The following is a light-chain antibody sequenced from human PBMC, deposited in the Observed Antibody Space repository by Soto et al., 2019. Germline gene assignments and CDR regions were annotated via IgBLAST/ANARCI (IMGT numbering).Light chain of an antibody. CDR3: QQLNRYPLS. J-gene: IGKJ4*01. V-gene: IGKV1-5*01. CDR2: DAS. Sequence: IQMTQSPSTVSASVGDRVTITCLASQSMSRWLAWYQQKTGKDTNLLIYDASTLEKGVPSRCSGSGSGTDFTLTISSLXXEDFAQYYCQQLNRYPLSFGGRTNVEIK. CDR1: QSMSRW.